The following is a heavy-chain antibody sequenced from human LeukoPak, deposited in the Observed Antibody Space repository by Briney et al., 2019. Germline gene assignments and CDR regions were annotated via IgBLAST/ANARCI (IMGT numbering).Heavy chain of an antibody. CDR2: IYYSGST. D-gene: IGHD2-2*01. CDR3: ARQPRYCSSSSCYPIWFDP. Sequence: PSETLSLTCTVSGGSISSYYWSWIRQPPGKGLEWIGYIYYSGSTNYNPSLKSRVTISVDTSKNQFSLKLSSVTAADTAVYYCARQPRYCSSSSCYPIWFDPWGQGTLVTVPS. CDR1: GGSISSYY. V-gene: IGHV4-59*08. J-gene: IGHJ5*02.